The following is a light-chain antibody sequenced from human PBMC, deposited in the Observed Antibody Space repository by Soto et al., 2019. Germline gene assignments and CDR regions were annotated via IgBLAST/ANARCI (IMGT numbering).Light chain of an antibody. CDR2: EVS. Sequence: QSALTQPPSASGSLGQSVTISCTGTSSDVGAYNYVSWYQQHPDRAPKVIIYEVSQRPSGVPDRFSGSKSGNTASLTISGLQAEDEADYYCTSYTSSSTYVFGTGTKLTVL. V-gene: IGLV2-8*01. J-gene: IGLJ1*01. CDR3: TSYTSSSTYV. CDR1: SSDVGAYNY.